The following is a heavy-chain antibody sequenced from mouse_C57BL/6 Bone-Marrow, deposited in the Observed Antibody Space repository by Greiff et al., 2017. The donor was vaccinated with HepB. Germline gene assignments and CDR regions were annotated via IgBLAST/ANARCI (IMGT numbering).Heavy chain of an antibody. CDR3: AREGRWLLLAWFAY. CDR2: IYPGDGDT. Sequence: QVQLKQSGPELVKPGASVKISCKASGYAFSSSWMNWVKQRPGKGLEWIGRIYPGDGDTNYNGKFKGKATLTADKSSSTAYMQLSSLTSEDSAVYFCAREGRWLLLAWFAYWGQGTLVTVSA. CDR1: GYAFSSSW. D-gene: IGHD2-3*01. J-gene: IGHJ3*01. V-gene: IGHV1-82*01.